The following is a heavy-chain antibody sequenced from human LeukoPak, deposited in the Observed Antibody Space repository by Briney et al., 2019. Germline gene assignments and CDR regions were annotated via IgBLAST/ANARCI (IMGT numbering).Heavy chain of an antibody. CDR2: ITSSGRST. V-gene: IGHV3-11*04. CDR1: GFTFSDYN. D-gene: IGHD2-21*02. Sequence: GESLKISCAASGFTFSDYNMTWIRQAPGKGLEWEWVSYITSSGRSTLYADSVKGRFTISRDNAKNSLYLQMKSLRPEDTAVYYCARVLRSVLTGTDAFDIWGQGTRVTVSS. J-gene: IGHJ3*02. CDR3: ARVLRSVLTGTDAFDI.